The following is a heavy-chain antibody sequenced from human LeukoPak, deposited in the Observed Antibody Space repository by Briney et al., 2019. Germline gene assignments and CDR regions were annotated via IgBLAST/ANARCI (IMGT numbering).Heavy chain of an antibody. J-gene: IGHJ4*02. Sequence: SQTLSLTCTVSGGSISSGSYYWSWIRQPPGKGLEWIGEINHSGSTNYNPSLKSRVTITVDTSKNQFSLKLSSVTAADTAVYYCARLLRRSSGDYWGQGTLVTVSS. D-gene: IGHD6-6*01. CDR2: INHSGST. CDR1: GGSISSGSYY. V-gene: IGHV4-39*07. CDR3: ARLLRRSSGDY.